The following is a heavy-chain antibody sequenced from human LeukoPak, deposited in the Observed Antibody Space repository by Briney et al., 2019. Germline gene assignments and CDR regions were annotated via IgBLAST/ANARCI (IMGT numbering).Heavy chain of an antibody. J-gene: IGHJ5*02. CDR2: IYYTGST. D-gene: IGHD1-26*01. V-gene: IGHV4-59*01. CDR3: ARGGNYWPQWWFDP. CDR1: GGSISTYY. Sequence: SETLSLTCTVSGGSISTYYWSWIRQPPGKGLEWIGYIYYTGSTSYNPSLKSRVTMSLDASKNQFSLELNSVTPADTAVYYCARGGNYWPQWWFDPWGRGTLISVSS.